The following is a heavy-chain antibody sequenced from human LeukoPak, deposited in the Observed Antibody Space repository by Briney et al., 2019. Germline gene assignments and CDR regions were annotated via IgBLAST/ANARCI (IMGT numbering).Heavy chain of an antibody. V-gene: IGHV3-23*01. Sequence: GGSLRLSCAASGFTFSSYAMSWVRQAPGKGLEWVSAISGSGGSTYYADSVKGRFTISRDNSKNTLYLQMNSLRAGDTAVYYCAKGYYYDSSGYYFEYYFDYWGQGTLVTVSS. CDR2: ISGSGGST. J-gene: IGHJ4*02. CDR3: AKGYYYDSSGYYFEYYFDY. CDR1: GFTFSSYA. D-gene: IGHD3-22*01.